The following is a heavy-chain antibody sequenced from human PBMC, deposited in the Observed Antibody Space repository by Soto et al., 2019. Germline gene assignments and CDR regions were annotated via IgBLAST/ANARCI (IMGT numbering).Heavy chain of an antibody. D-gene: IGHD2-21*01. CDR3: TRILWSSRRDALDI. CDR2: IGTSGTPT. V-gene: IGHV3-23*01. CDR1: GFTFRSYA. J-gene: IGHJ6*02. Sequence: DVQLLESGGDLVQPGGSLRLSCIASGFTFRSYAMAWVRQAPGEDLEWVSAIGTSGTPTLYADSVKSRFSISRDDSRNKVSLQMNSLGVEETATYYCTRILWSSRRDALDIWGQGNTVTVSS.